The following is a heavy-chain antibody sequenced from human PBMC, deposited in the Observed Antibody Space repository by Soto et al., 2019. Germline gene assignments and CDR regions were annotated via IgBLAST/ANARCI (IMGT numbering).Heavy chain of an antibody. Sequence: ASVKVSCKASGYTFTSYAMHWARQAPGQRLEWMGWINAGNGNTKYSQKFQGRVTITRDTSASTAYMELSSLRSEDTAVYYCARDTDYGDYDLDYWGQGTLVTVSS. D-gene: IGHD4-17*01. CDR2: INAGNGNT. V-gene: IGHV1-3*01. CDR1: GYTFTSYA. J-gene: IGHJ4*02. CDR3: ARDTDYGDYDLDY.